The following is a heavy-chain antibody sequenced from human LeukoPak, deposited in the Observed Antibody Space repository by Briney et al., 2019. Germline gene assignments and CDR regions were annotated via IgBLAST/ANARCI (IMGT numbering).Heavy chain of an antibody. CDR2: INHDGST. CDR1: GGSFRGYY. D-gene: IGHD3-16*01. J-gene: IGHJ6*02. Sequence: SETLSLTCGVYGGSFRGYYWSWIRQPPGKGLEWIGEINHDGSTHYNPSLKSRVTISVDTSKNQFSLKLSSVTAADTAVYYCARGFGYVWGQGTTVTVSS. CDR3: ARGFGYV. V-gene: IGHV4-34*01.